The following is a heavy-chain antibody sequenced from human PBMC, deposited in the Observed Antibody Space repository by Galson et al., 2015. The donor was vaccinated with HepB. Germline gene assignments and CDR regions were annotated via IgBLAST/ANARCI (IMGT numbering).Heavy chain of an antibody. CDR2: ISSSSSYI. Sequence: SLRLSCAASGFTFSSYSMNWVRQAPGKGLEWVSSISSSSSYIYYADSVKGRFTISRDNAKNSLYLQMNSLRAEDTAVYYCARDRISDWNDGGAFDIWGQGTMVTVSS. D-gene: IGHD1-1*01. CDR1: GFTFSSYS. V-gene: IGHV3-21*01. J-gene: IGHJ3*02. CDR3: ARDRISDWNDGGAFDI.